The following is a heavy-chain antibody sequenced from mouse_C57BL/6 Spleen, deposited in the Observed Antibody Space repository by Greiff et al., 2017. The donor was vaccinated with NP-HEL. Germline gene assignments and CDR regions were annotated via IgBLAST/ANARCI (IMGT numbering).Heavy chain of an antibody. D-gene: IGHD4-1*01. CDR2: IYPRSGNT. CDR3: APLTGTDYYAMDY. Sequence: QVQLQQSGAELARPGASVKLSCKASGYTFTSYGISWVKQRTGQGLEWIGEIYPRSGNTYYNEKFKGKATLTADKSSSTAYMELRSLTSEDSAVYFCAPLTGTDYYAMDYWGQGTSVTVSS. CDR1: GYTFTSYG. V-gene: IGHV1-81*01. J-gene: IGHJ4*01.